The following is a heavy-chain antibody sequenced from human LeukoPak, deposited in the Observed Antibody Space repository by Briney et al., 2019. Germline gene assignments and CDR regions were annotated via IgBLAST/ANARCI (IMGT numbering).Heavy chain of an antibody. CDR3: AKDLSTISTFDY. CDR2: IRYDGSNK. Sequence: GGSLRLXCAVSGFTFSSYGMHWVRQAPGKGLDWVAFIRYDGSNKYYADSVKGRFTIPRDNSKNTLYLQMNSLRADDTAVYYCAKDLSTISTFDYWGQGTLVTVSS. D-gene: IGHD5-24*01. V-gene: IGHV3-30*02. CDR1: GFTFSSYG. J-gene: IGHJ4*02.